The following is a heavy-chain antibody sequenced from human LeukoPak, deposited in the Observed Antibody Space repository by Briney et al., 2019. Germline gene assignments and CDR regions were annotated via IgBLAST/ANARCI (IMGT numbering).Heavy chain of an antibody. CDR1: GGSISSYY. CDR2: IYYSGST. J-gene: IGHJ6*02. CDR3: ARDNWNYGSSMDV. Sequence: LETLCLTCTVSGGSISSYYWSWIRQPPGKGLEWIGYIYYSGSTNYNPSLKSRVTISVDTSKNQFSLKLSSVTAADTAVYYCARDNWNYGSSMDVWGQGATVTVSS. V-gene: IGHV4-59*01. D-gene: IGHD1-7*01.